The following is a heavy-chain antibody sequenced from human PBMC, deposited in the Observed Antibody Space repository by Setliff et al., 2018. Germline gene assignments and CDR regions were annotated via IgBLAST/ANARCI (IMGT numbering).Heavy chain of an antibody. CDR3: ARIRQYCSSTSCYTSYSYYYAMDI. CDR1: GGSISSSNW. V-gene: IGHV4-4*02. Sequence: PSETLSLTCAVSGGSISSSNWWSWVRQPPGKGLEWIGEIYHSGSTNYNPSLKSRVTISVDKSKNQFSLKLSSVTAADTAVYYCARIRQYCSSTSCYTSYSYYYAMDIWGQGTTVTVSS. D-gene: IGHD2-2*02. CDR2: IYHSGST. J-gene: IGHJ6*02.